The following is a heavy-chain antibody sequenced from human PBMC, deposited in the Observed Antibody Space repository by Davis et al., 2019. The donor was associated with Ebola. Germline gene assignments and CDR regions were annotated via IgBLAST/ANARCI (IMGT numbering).Heavy chain of an antibody. Sequence: ASVKVSCKAFGYTFTGYYLHWVRQAPGQGLEWMGWINPNTGGTKYAQMFQGRVTMTTDTSITTAYMELSSLTSDDTAVYYCAAGGSCDYWGQGTLVTVSS. CDR3: AAGGSCDY. CDR2: INPNTGGT. J-gene: IGHJ4*02. V-gene: IGHV1-2*02. D-gene: IGHD1-26*01. CDR1: GYTFTGYY.